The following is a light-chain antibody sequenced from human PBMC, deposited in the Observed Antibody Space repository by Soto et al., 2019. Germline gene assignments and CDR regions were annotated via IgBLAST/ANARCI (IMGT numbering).Light chain of an antibody. Sequence: EIVLTQSPATLSLSPGERATLSCRASQTLSSNSLAWYQQRPGQTPRVLVYGASNRATGIPDKFSGSGSGTGFTLTISRLEPEDFAVYFCQQYESLPITFGGGTKVDIK. CDR2: GAS. J-gene: IGKJ4*01. CDR1: QTLSSNS. V-gene: IGKV3-20*01. CDR3: QQYESLPIT.